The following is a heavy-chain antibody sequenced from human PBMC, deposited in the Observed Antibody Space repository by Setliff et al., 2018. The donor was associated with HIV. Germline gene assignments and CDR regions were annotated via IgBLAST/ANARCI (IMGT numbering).Heavy chain of an antibody. CDR3: ARHYGAVKSVVTVVAKYFPH. D-gene: IGHD2-21*02. CDR1: GGSIRSSSYY. J-gene: IGHJ1*01. V-gene: IGHV4-39*01. CDR2: IYYRGNT. Sequence: SETLSLTCNVSGGSIRSSSYYWGWIRQPPGKGLEWIGSIYYRGNTYYNPSLKSRVTISVDTSKNQFSLKLTSVTAADTAVYYCARHYGAVKSVVTVVAKYFPHWGHGTLVTVSS.